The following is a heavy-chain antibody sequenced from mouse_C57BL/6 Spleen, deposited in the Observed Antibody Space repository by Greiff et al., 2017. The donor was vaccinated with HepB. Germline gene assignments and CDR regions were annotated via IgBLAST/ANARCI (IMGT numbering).Heavy chain of an antibody. D-gene: IGHD1-1*01. V-gene: IGHV1-15*01. J-gene: IGHJ4*01. Sequence: LQESGAELVRPGASVTLSCKASGYTFTDYEMHWVKQTPVHGLEWIGAIDPETGGTAYNQKFKGKAILTADKSSSTAYMELRSLTSEDSAVYYCTRQFITTYYYAMDYWGQGTSVTVSS. CDR3: TRQFITTYYYAMDY. CDR2: IDPETGGT. CDR1: GYTFTDYE.